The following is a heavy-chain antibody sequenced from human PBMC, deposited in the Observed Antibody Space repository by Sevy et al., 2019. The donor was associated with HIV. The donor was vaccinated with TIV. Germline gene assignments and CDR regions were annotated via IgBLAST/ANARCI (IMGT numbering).Heavy chain of an antibody. CDR2: ISGSGGST. D-gene: IGHD3-10*01. Sequence: GGSLRLSCAASGFTFSSYAMSWVRQAPGKGLEWVSAISGSGGSTYYADSVKGRFTIPRDKSKNTLYLQMNSLRAEDTAVYYCAKDTSGSGSYYSFDAFDIWGQGTMVTVSS. J-gene: IGHJ3*02. CDR1: GFTFSSYA. V-gene: IGHV3-23*01. CDR3: AKDTSGSGSYYSFDAFDI.